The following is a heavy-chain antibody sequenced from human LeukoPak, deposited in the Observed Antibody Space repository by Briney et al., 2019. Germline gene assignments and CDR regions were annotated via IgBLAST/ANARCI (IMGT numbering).Heavy chain of an antibody. CDR2: ITWNSGNI. CDR1: GFTFDDYA. CDR3: AKDTPGMGFDY. V-gene: IGHV3-9*01. Sequence: GRSLRLSCAASGFTFDDYAMHWVRQAPGKGLEWVSGITWNSGNIVYADSVKGRFTISRDNAKNSLYLQIDSLRAEDTALYYCAKDTPGMGFDYWGQGTPVTVSS. J-gene: IGHJ4*02. D-gene: IGHD6-13*01.